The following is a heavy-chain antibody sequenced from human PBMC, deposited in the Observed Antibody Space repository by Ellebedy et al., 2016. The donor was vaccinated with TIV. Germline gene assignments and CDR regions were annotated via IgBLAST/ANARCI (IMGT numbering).Heavy chain of an antibody. CDR2: ISYDGSNK. Sequence: GESLKISXAASGFTFSSYGMHWVRQAPGKGLEWVAVISYDGSNKYYADSVKGRFTISRDNSKNTLYLQMNSLRAEDTAVYYCAKGGYYYDSSGLDYWGQGTLVTVSS. V-gene: IGHV3-30*18. D-gene: IGHD3-22*01. J-gene: IGHJ4*02. CDR3: AKGGYYYDSSGLDY. CDR1: GFTFSSYG.